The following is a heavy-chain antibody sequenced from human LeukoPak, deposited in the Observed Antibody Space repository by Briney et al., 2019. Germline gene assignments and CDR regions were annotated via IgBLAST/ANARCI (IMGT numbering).Heavy chain of an antibody. CDR1: GGSISSSLYH. CDR3: ARVDPGYYYDSSGRGGDVFDI. Sequence: SETLSLTCTVSGGSISSSLYHWGWIRQSPGKNLEWLGSIYYTGTTHYNPSLKSRVIISVDTSKNQFSLKLSSVTAADTAVYYCARVDPGYYYDSSGRGGDVFDIWGQGTMVTVSS. V-gene: IGHV4-39*07. J-gene: IGHJ3*02. CDR2: IYYTGTT. D-gene: IGHD3-22*01.